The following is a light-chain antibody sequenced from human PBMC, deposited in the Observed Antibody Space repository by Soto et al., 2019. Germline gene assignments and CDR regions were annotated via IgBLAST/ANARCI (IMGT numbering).Light chain of an antibody. J-gene: IGLJ1*01. Sequence: QSVLTQPPSVSAAPGQKVTISCSGSDSNVGNNYVSWYQQIPGTAPKLLIYDTDNRPSGIPDRFSGSKSGTSATLGISGLQADDEADYYCCSYAGTYTYVFGTGTKVTVL. CDR2: DTD. CDR1: DSNVGNNY. CDR3: CSYAGTYTYV. V-gene: IGLV1-51*01.